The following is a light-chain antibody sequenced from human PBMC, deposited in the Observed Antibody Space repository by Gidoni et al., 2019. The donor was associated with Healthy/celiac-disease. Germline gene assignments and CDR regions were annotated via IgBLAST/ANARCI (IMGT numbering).Light chain of an antibody. J-gene: IGKJ4*01. CDR1: QRLLHSNGYNY. CDR3: MQALQTPLT. CDR2: LGS. Sequence: DIVMTQSLLSLPVTPGEPASISCRSSQRLLHSNGYNYLDWYLQKPGQSPQLLIYLGSNRASGGPDRFSGSGSCTDFTLKISRVEAEYVGVYYCMQALQTPLTFXGXTKVEIK. V-gene: IGKV2-28*01.